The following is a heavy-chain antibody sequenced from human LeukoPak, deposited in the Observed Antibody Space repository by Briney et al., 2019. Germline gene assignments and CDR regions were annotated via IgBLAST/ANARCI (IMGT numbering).Heavy chain of an antibody. V-gene: IGHV1-69*06. Sequence: SVKVSCKASGDTLMNHAITWVRQAPGQGLEWIGGMTPIIRAAHYARKFQGRVTITADTSTNTAYMEFNSLTFDDTALYYCARETGSSSRWFDPWGQGTLVSVSS. CDR2: MTPIIRAA. D-gene: IGHD2-2*01. CDR1: GDTLMNHA. J-gene: IGHJ5*02. CDR3: ARETGSSSRWFDP.